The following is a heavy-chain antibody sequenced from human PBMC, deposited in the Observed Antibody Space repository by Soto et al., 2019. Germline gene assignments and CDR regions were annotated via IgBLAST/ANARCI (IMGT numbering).Heavy chain of an antibody. J-gene: IGHJ4*02. CDR3: ARARALWFRDY. V-gene: IGHV3-74*01. Sequence: EVQLVESGGGLVQPGGSLRLSCAASGFTFGNYWMHWVRQAPGKGLVWVSRVNPDGSGATYADSVKGRFTISRDNAKNTLYLQMDSLRGDATAVYYCARARALWFRDYWGQGTLVTVSS. CDR1: GFTFGNYW. CDR2: VNPDGSGA. D-gene: IGHD3-10*01.